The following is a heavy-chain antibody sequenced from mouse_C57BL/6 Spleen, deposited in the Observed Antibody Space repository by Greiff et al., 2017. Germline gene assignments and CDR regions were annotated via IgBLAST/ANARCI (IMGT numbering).Heavy chain of an antibody. V-gene: IGHV5-16*01. CDR3: ARGHYYGSRYWYFDV. CDR2: INYDGSST. CDR1: GFTFSDYY. Sequence: EVMLVESEGGLVQPGSSMKLSCTASGFTFSDYYMAWVRQVPEKGLEWVANINYDGSSTYYLDSLNSRFIISRDNAKNILYRQMSSMKSEDTATDYWARGHYYGSRYWYFDVWGTGTTVTVSS. D-gene: IGHD1-1*01. J-gene: IGHJ1*03.